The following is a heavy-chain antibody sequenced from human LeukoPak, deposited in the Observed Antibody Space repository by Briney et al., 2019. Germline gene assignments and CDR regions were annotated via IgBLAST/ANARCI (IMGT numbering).Heavy chain of an antibody. Sequence: GGSLRLSCVASGLTFSRYWMSWVRQAPGKGLEWVANIKQDGSEKYYVDSVKGRFTISRDNAKNSLYLEMNSLRAEDTAVYYCARGFSGYDIPLFDYWGQGTLVTVSS. CDR2: IKQDGSEK. D-gene: IGHD5-12*01. V-gene: IGHV3-7*01. CDR1: GLTFSRYW. CDR3: ARGFSGYDIPLFDY. J-gene: IGHJ4*02.